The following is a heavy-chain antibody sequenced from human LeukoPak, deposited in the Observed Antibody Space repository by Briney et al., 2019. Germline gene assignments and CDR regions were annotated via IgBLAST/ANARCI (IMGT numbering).Heavy chain of an antibody. CDR1: GFTFSSYW. D-gene: IGHD3-10*01. CDR3: ARVTPRGWDWFDP. J-gene: IGHJ5*02. CDR2: INTDGSST. Sequence: PGGSLRLSCAASGFTFSSYWMHWVRQAPGKGLVWVSRINTDGSSTSYADSVKGRFTISRDNAKNTLYLQMNSLRAEDTAVYYCARVTPRGWDWFDPWGQGTLVTVSS. V-gene: IGHV3-74*01.